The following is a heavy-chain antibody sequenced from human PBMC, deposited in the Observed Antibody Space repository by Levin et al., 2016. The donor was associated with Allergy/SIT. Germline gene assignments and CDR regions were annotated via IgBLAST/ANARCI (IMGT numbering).Heavy chain of an antibody. CDR3: ARDDLEWFRGTPDLRFDP. Sequence: WVRQAPGQGLEWMGWINTYNGNTNYAQKLHGRVTMTTDTSTSTAYMELRSLRSDDTAVYYCARDDLEWFRGTPDLRFDPWGQGTLVTVSS. J-gene: IGHJ5*02. V-gene: IGHV1-18*01. CDR2: INTYNGNT. D-gene: IGHD3-3*01.